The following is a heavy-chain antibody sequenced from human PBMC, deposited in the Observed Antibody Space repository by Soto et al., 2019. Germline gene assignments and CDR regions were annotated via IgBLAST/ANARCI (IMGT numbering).Heavy chain of an antibody. CDR3: ARGPPHV. D-gene: IGHD3-16*01. CDR1: GGSHSRGGYS. Sequence: SETLSLTWASSGGSHSRGGYSWRWVRQPPGKGLEWIGYIYHSGSTYYNPSLKSRVTISVDRSKKQFSLKLSSVTAADTAVYYCARGPPHVWGQGTLVTVSS. J-gene: IGHJ4*02. V-gene: IGHV4-30-2*01. CDR2: IYHSGST.